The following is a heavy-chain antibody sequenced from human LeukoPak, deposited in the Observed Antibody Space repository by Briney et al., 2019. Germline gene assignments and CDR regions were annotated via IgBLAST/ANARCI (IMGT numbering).Heavy chain of an antibody. D-gene: IGHD4-17*01. CDR2: TYYRSKWFN. J-gene: IGHJ5*02. CDR1: GDSVSNNSAA. CDR3: AKNYGDSNWFDP. V-gene: IGHV6-1*01. Sequence: SQTLSLTCAISGDSVSNNSAAWNWIRQSPSRGLEWLGRTYYRSKWFNDFALSVKSRITINPDTSKNQFSLQLNSVTPEDTVVYYCAKNYGDSNWFDPWGQGTLVTVSS.